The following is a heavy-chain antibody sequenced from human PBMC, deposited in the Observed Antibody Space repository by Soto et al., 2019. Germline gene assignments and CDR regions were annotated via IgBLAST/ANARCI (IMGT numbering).Heavy chain of an antibody. J-gene: IGHJ4*02. CDR2: ISGSVGGT. Sequence: SLRLSCAASGFTFSSYAMSWVRQAPGKGLEWVSGISGSVGGTYYVDSVRGRFTISRDNSKNTLYLQMNSLRAEDTALYYCAKVGANIAVTAPFDYWGQGTQVTVSS. CDR1: GFTFSSYA. D-gene: IGHD6-19*01. V-gene: IGHV3-23*01. CDR3: AKVGANIAVTAPFDY.